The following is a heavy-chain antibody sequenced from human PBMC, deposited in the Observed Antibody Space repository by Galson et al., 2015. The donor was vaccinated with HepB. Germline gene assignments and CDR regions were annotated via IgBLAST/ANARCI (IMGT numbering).Heavy chain of an antibody. CDR3: ARSQGAMNV. CDR2: ITSSSSII. CDR1: GFTFSSHT. Sequence: SLRLSCAASGFTFSSHTMNWVRQAPGKGLEWVSYITSSSSIIDYADSVKGRFTISRDNAKHSLYLQMNSLRVKDTAVYYCARSQGAMNVWGQGTTVTVSS. V-gene: IGHV3-48*04. J-gene: IGHJ6*02.